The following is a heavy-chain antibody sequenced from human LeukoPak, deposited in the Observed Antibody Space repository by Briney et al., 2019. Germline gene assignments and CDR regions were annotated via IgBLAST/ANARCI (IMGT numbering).Heavy chain of an antibody. CDR2: ISYDGSNK. J-gene: IGHJ4*02. V-gene: IGHV3-30*18. CDR3: AKVGGDSSVGDDY. D-gene: IGHD3-22*01. CDR1: GFTFSNYA. Sequence: GGSLRLSCAASGFTFSNYAMHWVRQAPGKGLEWAAVISYDGSNKYYADSVKGRFTISGDSSKNTLYLQMNSLRAEDTAVYYCAKVGGDSSVGDDYWGQGTLVTVSS.